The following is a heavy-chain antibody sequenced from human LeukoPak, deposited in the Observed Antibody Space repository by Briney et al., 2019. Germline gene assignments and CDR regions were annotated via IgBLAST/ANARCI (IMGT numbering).Heavy chain of an antibody. CDR2: ISAYNGNT. J-gene: IGHJ4*02. CDR3: ARAGYSYGYRYFDY. CDR1: GGTFTSYG. Sequence: ASVKVSCKASGGTFTSYGISWVRQAPGQGLEWMGWISAYNGNTNYAQKLQGRVTMTTDTSTSTAYMELSRLRSDDTAVYYCARAGYSYGYRYFDYWGQGTLVTVSS. D-gene: IGHD5-18*01. V-gene: IGHV1-18*01.